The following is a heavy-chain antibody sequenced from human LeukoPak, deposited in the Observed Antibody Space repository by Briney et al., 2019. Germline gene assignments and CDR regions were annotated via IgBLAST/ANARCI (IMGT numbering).Heavy chain of an antibody. V-gene: IGHV4-38-2*02. CDR1: GHFMCSGHY. J-gene: IGHJ3*02. CDR3: ARDQGIVVISAAISGGDAFDI. D-gene: IGHD2-2*01. CDR2: IYHSGST. Sequence: SETLSLTCAVSGHFMCSGHYWCWLRQPPGKGLEWIGSIYHSGSTYYNPSLKSRVTISVDMSKNQFSLKLSSVTAADTAVYYCARDQGIVVISAAISGGDAFDIWGQGTMVTVSS.